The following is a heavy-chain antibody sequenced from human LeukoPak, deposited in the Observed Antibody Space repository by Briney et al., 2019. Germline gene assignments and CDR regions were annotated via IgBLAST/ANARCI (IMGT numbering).Heavy chain of an antibody. V-gene: IGHV1-58*02. CDR3: AADRSRNYNMDV. J-gene: IGHJ6*03. Sequence: SVRVSCKASGFTFTSSAMQWVRQARGQRLEWIGWIVVGSGNTNYAQKFQERVTITRDMSTSTAYMELSSLRSEDTAVYYCAADRSRNYNMDVWGKGTTVTVSS. CDR2: IVVGSGNT. D-gene: IGHD6-13*01. CDR1: GFTFTSSA.